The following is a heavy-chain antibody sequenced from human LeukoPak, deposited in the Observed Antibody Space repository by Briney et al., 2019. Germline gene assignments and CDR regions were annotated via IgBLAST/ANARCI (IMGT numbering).Heavy chain of an antibody. J-gene: IGHJ4*02. Sequence: GGSLRLSCAASGFTFDVYAMHWVRQAPGKGLEWVSGISWNSGSIGYADSVKGRFTISRDNAKNSLYLQMNSLRAEDTALYYCAKDISTSGWYLFDYWGQGTLVTVSS. CDR3: AKDISTSGWYLFDY. D-gene: IGHD6-19*01. V-gene: IGHV3-9*01. CDR2: ISWNSGSI. CDR1: GFTFDVYA.